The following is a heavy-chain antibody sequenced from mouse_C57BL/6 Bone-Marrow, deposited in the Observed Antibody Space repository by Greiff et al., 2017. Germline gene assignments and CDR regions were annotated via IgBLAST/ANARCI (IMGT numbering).Heavy chain of an antibody. CDR3: ARGLVAYYAMDY. Sequence: QVHVKQPGAELVRPGSSVKLSCKASGYTFTSYWMHWVKQRPIQGLEWIGNIDPSDSETHYNQKFKDKATLTVDKSSSTAYMQLSSLTSEDSAVYYCARGLVAYYAMDYWGQGTSVTVSS. J-gene: IGHJ4*01. V-gene: IGHV1-52*01. CDR2: IDPSDSET. CDR1: GYTFTSYW.